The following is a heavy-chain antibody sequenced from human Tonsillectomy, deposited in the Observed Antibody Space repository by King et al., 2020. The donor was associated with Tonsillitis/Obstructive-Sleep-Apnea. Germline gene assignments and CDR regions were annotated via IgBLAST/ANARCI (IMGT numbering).Heavy chain of an antibody. CDR3: ARRGWFDS. CDR1: GLTFGNYS. V-gene: IGHV3-48*02. J-gene: IGHJ5*01. Sequence: VQLVESGGGLVQPGGSLRLSCAASGLTFGNYSMNWVRQAPGKGLEWGSYISSSSSTIHYADSVKGRFTNSRDNAKNSLYLQMNSLRDEDTAVYYCARRGWFDSWGQGTLVTVSS. CDR2: ISSSSSTI.